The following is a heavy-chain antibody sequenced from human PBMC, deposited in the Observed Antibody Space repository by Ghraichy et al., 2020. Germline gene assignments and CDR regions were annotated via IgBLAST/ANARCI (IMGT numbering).Heavy chain of an antibody. J-gene: IGHJ3*02. CDR2: IHPGDSDT. CDR1: GYTFTNYR. CDR3: ASLGYYDSSGYYPGGAFDI. V-gene: IGHV5-51*01. D-gene: IGHD3-22*01. Sequence: GESLNISCKGSGYTFTNYRIGWVRQMPGKGLEWMGIIHPGDSDTRYSPSFQGQVTISADKSISTAFLQWSSLKASDTAIYYCASLGYYDSSGYYPGGAFDIWGQGTMVTVSS.